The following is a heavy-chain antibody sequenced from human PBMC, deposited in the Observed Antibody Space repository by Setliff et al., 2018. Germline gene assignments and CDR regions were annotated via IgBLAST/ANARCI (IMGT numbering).Heavy chain of an antibody. D-gene: IGHD3-16*01. Sequence: SETLSLTCTVSGGSISTHYWSWIRQPPGKGLEWVGYMYYSEITKYNPSLESRVTISVDTSKNQFSLNLTSVTAADTAAYYCARGLAVNRFDPWGQGTLVTVS. CDR2: MYYSEIT. CDR1: GGSISTHY. V-gene: IGHV4-59*11. J-gene: IGHJ5*02. CDR3: ARGLAVNRFDP.